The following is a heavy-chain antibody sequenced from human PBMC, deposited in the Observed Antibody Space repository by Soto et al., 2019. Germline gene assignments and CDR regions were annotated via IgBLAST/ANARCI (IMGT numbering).Heavy chain of an antibody. V-gene: IGHV4-30-4*01. D-gene: IGHD3-10*02. CDR3: ARELVPYYYYGMDV. CDR2: IYYSGGT. J-gene: IGHJ6*02. CDR1: GGSISSGDYY. Sequence: SETLSLTCTVSGGSISSGDYYWSWIRQPPGKGLEWIGYIYYSGGTYYNPSLKSRVTISVDTSKNQFSLKLSSVTAADTAVYYCARELVPYYYYGMDVWGQGTTVTVSS.